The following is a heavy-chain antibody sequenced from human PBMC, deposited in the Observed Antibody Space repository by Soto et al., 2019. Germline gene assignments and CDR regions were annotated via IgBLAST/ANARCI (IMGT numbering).Heavy chain of an antibody. CDR3: AKDNRTPAYYDFWSGYSSDAFDI. CDR1: CFPFPSYG. J-gene: IGHJ3*02. CDR2: ISYDGSNK. V-gene: IGHV3-30*18. Sequence: SLSLSCAPHCFPFPSYGMDGVDQAARPGLEWVAVISYDGSNKYYADSVKGRFTISRDNSKNTLYLQMNSLRAEDTAVYYCAKDNRTPAYYDFWSGYSSDAFDIWGQGT. D-gene: IGHD3-3*01.